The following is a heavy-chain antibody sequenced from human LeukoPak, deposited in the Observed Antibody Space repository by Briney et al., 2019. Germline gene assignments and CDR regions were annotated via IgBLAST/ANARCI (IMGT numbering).Heavy chain of an antibody. CDR3: ATYLAYQLMAGTTFYAFDI. Sequence: GASVKVSCKVSGYTLTKLSMHWVRQAPGKGLEWMGGFDPEDGETIYAQKFQGRVTMTEDTSTDTAYMELSSLRSEDTAVYYCATYLAYQLMAGTTFYAFDIWGQGTMVTVSS. CDR1: GYTLTKLS. D-gene: IGHD1-7*01. J-gene: IGHJ3*02. V-gene: IGHV1-24*01. CDR2: FDPEDGET.